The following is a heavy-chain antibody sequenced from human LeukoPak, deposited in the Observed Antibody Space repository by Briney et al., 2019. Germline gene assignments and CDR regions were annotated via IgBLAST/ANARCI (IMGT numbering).Heavy chain of an antibody. J-gene: IGHJ4*02. CDR3: ARSRGYSYGSAFDY. CDR2: ISSSSSYI. CDR1: GFTFSSYS. Sequence: GGSLRLSCAASGFTFSSYSMNWVRQAPGKGLEWVSSISSSSSYIYYADSVKGRFTISRDNAKNSLYLQMNSLRAEDTAVYYCARSRGYSYGSAFDYWGQGTLVTVSS. V-gene: IGHV3-21*01. D-gene: IGHD5-18*01.